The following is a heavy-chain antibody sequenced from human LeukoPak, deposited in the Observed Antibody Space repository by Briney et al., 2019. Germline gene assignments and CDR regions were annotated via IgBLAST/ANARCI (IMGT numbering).Heavy chain of an antibody. J-gene: IGHJ4*02. V-gene: IGHV4-38-2*02. Sequence: PSETLSITCTVSGYSISSGYYWGWIRQPPGKGLEWIGSIYHSGRTFYNPSLKSRITISVDTSKNQFSLKLSSVTAADTAVYYCARDLTGYPFDYWGQGTLVTVSS. D-gene: IGHD3-9*01. CDR3: ARDLTGYPFDY. CDR2: IYHSGRT. CDR1: GYSISSGYY.